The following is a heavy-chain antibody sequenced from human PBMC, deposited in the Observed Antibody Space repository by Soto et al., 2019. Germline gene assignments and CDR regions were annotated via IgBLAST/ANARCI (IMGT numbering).Heavy chain of an antibody. CDR2: IYYSGST. CDR1: GGSISRSTYY. D-gene: IGHD2-2*02. V-gene: IGHV4-39*01. Sequence: SETLSLACTVSGGSISRSTYYWGWIRQPPGKGLEWIGSIYYSGSTYYRPSLKSRVTISVDTSKNQFSLKLSSVTAADTAVYYCARQVPAAIRLGWFDPWGQGTLVTVSS. J-gene: IGHJ5*02. CDR3: ARQVPAAIRLGWFDP.